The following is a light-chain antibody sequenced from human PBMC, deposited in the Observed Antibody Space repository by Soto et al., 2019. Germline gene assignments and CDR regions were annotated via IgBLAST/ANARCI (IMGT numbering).Light chain of an antibody. CDR3: XXXXXXPXWT. V-gene: IGKV3-15*01. J-gene: IGKJ1*01. CDR1: QSVSSN. CDR2: GAS. Sequence: EIVMTQSPATLSVSPGERXTLSXRASQSVSSNLAWYQQKPGQAPRLLIYGASTRATGIPARFSGSGSGTEFTLTISSLQSEXXXXXXXXXXXXXPXWTFGQGTKVEIK.